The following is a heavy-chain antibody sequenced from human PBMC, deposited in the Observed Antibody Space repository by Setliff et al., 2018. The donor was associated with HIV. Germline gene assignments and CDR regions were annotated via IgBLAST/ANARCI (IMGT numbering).Heavy chain of an antibody. CDR2: MNPNSGNS. V-gene: IGHV1-8*02. CDR3: ARKHKVSLGRGIVVLWGFDP. CDR1: GYNFINND. J-gene: IGHJ5*02. Sequence: ASVKVSCKASGYNFINNDINCVRQATGQGLEWMGWMNPNSGNSGYAQKFQGRVTMTRSTSFSTAYMELSNLTSEDTAIYYCARKHKVSLGRGIVVLWGFDPWGQGTLVTVSS. D-gene: IGHD3-10*01.